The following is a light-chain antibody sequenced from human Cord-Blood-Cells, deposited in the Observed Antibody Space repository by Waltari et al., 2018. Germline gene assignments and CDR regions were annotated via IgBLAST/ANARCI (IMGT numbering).Light chain of an antibody. CDR1: SSDVGSYNL. J-gene: IGLJ3*02. Sequence: QSALTQPASVSGSPGQSITISCTGTSSDVGSYNLVSWYQQHPGKAPKLMIYEGSKRPSGVSNRFSGSKSGNMASLTISGLQAEDEADYYCCSYAGSSTLMFGGGTKLTVL. V-gene: IGLV2-23*01. CDR3: CSYAGSSTLM. CDR2: EGS.